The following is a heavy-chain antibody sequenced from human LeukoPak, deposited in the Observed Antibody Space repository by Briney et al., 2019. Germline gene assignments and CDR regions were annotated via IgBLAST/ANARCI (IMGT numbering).Heavy chain of an antibody. J-gene: IGHJ4*02. CDR3: ARGPQRYSSGWYGPLYYFDY. V-gene: IGHV3-48*04. D-gene: IGHD6-19*01. CDR1: GFTFSSYS. Sequence: GGSLRLSCAASGFTFSSYSLNWVRQAPGKGLEWVSYISFSSSTIYYADSVKGRFTISRDNAKSSLYLQMNSLRAEDTAVYYCARGPQRYSSGWYGPLYYFDYWGQGTLVTVSS. CDR2: ISFSSSTI.